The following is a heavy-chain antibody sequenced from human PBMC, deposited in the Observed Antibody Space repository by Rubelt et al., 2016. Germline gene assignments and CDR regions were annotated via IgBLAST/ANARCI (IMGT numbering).Heavy chain of an antibody. J-gene: IGHJ6*02. CDR2: LSTDGGDY. Sequence: QVQLVESGGGVVQPGRSLRLSCAASGFTFSRYGMHWVRQAPGKGLEWVAVLSTDGGDYYYAESVKGRFTLSRDNSKYTLNLQRNNLGAEDTAVDYCARAIMTTVSYGMDVWGQGTTVTVSS. D-gene: IGHD4-17*01. V-gene: IGHV3-30*03. CDR3: ARAIMTTVSYGMDV. CDR1: GFTFSRYG.